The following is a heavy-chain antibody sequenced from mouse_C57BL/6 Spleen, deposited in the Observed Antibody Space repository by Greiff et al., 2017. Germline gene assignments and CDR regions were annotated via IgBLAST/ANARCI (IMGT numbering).Heavy chain of an antibody. CDR3: ARQLRLPYFDY. J-gene: IGHJ2*01. CDR2: IYPGGGYT. V-gene: IGHV1-63*01. D-gene: IGHD3-2*02. CDR1: GYTFTNYW. Sequence: QVQLKESGAELVRPGTSVKMSCKASGYTFTNYWIGWAKQRPGHGLEWIGDIYPGGGYTNYNEKFKGKATLTADKSSSTAYMQFSSLTSEDSAIYYCARQLRLPYFDYWGQGTTLTVSS.